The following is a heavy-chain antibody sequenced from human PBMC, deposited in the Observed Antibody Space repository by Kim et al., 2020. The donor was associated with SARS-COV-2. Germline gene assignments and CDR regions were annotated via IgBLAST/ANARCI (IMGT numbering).Heavy chain of an antibody. Sequence: GGSLRLSCEASGFTFSNYAMSWVRQAPGKGLEWVAGIRGSGGRTDYADSVEGRFTISRDNSKNTLYLEMNSLRADDTAVYYCAKDFAGGSIYYNYFGMDVWGHGTTVSVSS. V-gene: IGHV3-23*01. J-gene: IGHJ6*02. CDR1: GFTFSNYA. CDR2: IRGSGGRT. D-gene: IGHD2-15*01. CDR3: AKDFAGGSIYYNYFGMDV.